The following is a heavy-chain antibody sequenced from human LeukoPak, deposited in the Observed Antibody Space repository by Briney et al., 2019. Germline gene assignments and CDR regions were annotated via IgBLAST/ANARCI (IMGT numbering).Heavy chain of an antibody. Sequence: ASVKVSCKASGYTFTSYYMHWVRQAPGQGLEWMGIINPSGGSTSYAQMFQGRVTMTRDTSTSTVYMELSSLRSEDTAVYYCARDGQGILTGLYYYYYYMDVWGKGTTVTVSS. D-gene: IGHD3-9*01. CDR2: INPSGGST. CDR3: ARDGQGILTGLYYYYYYMDV. CDR1: GYTFTSYY. J-gene: IGHJ6*03. V-gene: IGHV1-46*01.